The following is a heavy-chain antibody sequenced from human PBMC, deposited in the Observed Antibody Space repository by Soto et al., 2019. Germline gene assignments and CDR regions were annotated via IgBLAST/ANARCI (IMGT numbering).Heavy chain of an antibody. CDR2: SSGSGGIT. CDR3: SKEIAAAGTWGCFEA. D-gene: IGHD6-13*01. Sequence: GGSLRLSCAASGFTFSSYAMRWVRQAPGKGLEGVSASSGSGGITYYADSVKGRFTISIDNSKNTLYLQMNSLRAEDTAVYYCSKEIAAAGTWGCFEAWGQGTVVTVSS. J-gene: IGHJ5*02. V-gene: IGHV3-23*01. CDR1: GFTFSSYA.